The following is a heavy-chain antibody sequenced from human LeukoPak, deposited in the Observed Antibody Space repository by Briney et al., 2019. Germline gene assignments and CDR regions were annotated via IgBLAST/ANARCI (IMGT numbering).Heavy chain of an antibody. Sequence: PGGSLRLSCAASGFTFSSYSMNWVRQARGKGLEWVSSISSSSSYIYYADSVKGRFTISRDNAKNSLYLQMNSLRAQDTAVYYCARDSDIYYFDYWGQGTLVTVSS. CDR1: GFTFSSYS. J-gene: IGHJ4*02. D-gene: IGHD2-15*01. CDR3: ARDSDIYYFDY. V-gene: IGHV3-21*01. CDR2: ISSSSSYI.